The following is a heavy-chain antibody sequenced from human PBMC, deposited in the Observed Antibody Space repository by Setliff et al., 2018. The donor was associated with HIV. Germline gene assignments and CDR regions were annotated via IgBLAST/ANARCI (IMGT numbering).Heavy chain of an antibody. D-gene: IGHD1-7*01. V-gene: IGHV4-4*09. Sequence: KTSETLSLTCAVSGDSIGTYSWHWLRQPPGKGLEWIGYIYGAGSTGYNPSLTSRVTMSTDTPNNRFALTLTSVTAADTAVYYCARRAVQDGTVTSSNWFESWGQGTLVTVS. CDR3: ARRAVQDGTVTSSNWFES. J-gene: IGHJ5*01. CDR1: GDSIGTYS. CDR2: IYGAGST.